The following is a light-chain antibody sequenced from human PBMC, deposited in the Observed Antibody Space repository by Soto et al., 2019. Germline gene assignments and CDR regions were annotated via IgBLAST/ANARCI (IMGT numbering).Light chain of an antibody. J-gene: IGKJ1*01. CDR2: KES. CDR1: QTISSW. CDR3: QHYNSYSEA. V-gene: IGKV1-5*03. Sequence: DLQMTQSPSTLSGSVGDRVTITCRASQTISSWLAWYQQKTGKAPKILIYKESTLKSGVPSRFSGSGSGTELNLTISSLQPDDFATYYCQHYNSYSEAFGQGTKVDIK.